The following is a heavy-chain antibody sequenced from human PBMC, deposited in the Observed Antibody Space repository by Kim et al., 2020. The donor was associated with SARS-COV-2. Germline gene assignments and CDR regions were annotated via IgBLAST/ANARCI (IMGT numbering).Heavy chain of an antibody. CDR2: AYYSGGT. CDR3: ARDGRAIWFGEFYGIDV. J-gene: IGHJ6*02. Sequence: SETLSLTCTVSGGSISSYYWNWIRQPPGKGLEWIGFAYYSGGTNYNPSLESRVTISLDTSKNQFSLNVTFVTAADTAVYDCARDGRAIWFGEFYGIDVWGQGTTVAVPS. CDR1: GGSISSYY. D-gene: IGHD3-10*01. V-gene: IGHV4-59*13.